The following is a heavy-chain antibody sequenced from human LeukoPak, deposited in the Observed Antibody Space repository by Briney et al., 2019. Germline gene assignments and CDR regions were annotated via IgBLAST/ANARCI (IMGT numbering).Heavy chain of an antibody. CDR1: GYTFTSYG. CDR3: ARNHVHDSSGQPYYFDY. J-gene: IGHJ4*02. D-gene: IGHD3-22*01. V-gene: IGHV1-18*01. CDR2: ISAYNGNT. Sequence: ASVKVSCKASGYTFTSYGISWVRQAPGQGLEWMGWISAYNGNTNYAQKLQGRVTMTTDTSASTDYMELRSLRADDTYGYYFARNHVHDSSGQPYYFDYWGRGTLVTVSS.